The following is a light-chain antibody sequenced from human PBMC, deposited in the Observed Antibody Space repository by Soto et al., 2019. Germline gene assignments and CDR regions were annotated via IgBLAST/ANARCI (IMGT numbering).Light chain of an antibody. J-gene: IGKJ1*01. CDR3: QQSYSTPPWT. CDR1: QSISSW. CDR2: AAS. Sequence: DIQMTQSPSTLSASVGYRFTITCRASQSISSWLAWYQQKPGKAPKLLIYAASSLQSGVPSRFSGSGSGTDFTLTIRSLQPEDFATYYCQQSYSTPPWTFGQGTKGDIK. V-gene: IGKV1-39*01.